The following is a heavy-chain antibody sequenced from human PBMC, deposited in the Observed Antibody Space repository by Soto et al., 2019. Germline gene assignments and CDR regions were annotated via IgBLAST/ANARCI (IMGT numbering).Heavy chain of an antibody. Sequence: QVTLKESGPVVVKPTETLTLTCTVSGFSFSNTRMGVSWIRQPPGKALEWLAHIFWNDEKFYNTSLKSRLTISQDTSKSQVVLSMTNMDPVDTATYYCARAYCSGASCYPNWFDPWGQGTLVTVSS. CDR2: IFWNDEK. CDR1: GFSFSNTRMG. CDR3: ARAYCSGASCYPNWFDP. J-gene: IGHJ5*02. V-gene: IGHV2-26*01. D-gene: IGHD2-15*01.